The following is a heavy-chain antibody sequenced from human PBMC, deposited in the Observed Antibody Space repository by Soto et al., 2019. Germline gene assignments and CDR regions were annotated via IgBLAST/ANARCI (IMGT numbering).Heavy chain of an antibody. V-gene: IGHV1-2*02. D-gene: IGHD5-12*01. CDR3: GRGRSGQIVVFY. Sequence: GASVKVSCKASGYTFTGHYIHWVRQAPEQGPEWMGEIGPESGATRYAQKFRGRVTMTMDMSITTVYMELTNLSPDDTAVYYCGRGRSGQIVVFYWGQGTPVTVSS. CDR2: IGPESGAT. CDR1: GYTFTGHY. J-gene: IGHJ4*02.